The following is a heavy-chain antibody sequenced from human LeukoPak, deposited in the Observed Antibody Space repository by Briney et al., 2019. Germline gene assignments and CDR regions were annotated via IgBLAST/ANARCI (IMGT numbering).Heavy chain of an antibody. CDR1: GXTFSSYA. D-gene: IGHD3-22*01. CDR3: VKGGVVVIYYFDY. V-gene: IGHV3-64D*06. Sequence: GGSLRLSCSASGXTFSSYAVHWVRQALGKGLEYVSAISSNGGSTYYADSVKGRFTISRDNSKNTLYLQMSSLRAEDTAVYYCVKGGVVVIYYFDYWGQGTLVTVSS. J-gene: IGHJ4*02. CDR2: ISSNGGST.